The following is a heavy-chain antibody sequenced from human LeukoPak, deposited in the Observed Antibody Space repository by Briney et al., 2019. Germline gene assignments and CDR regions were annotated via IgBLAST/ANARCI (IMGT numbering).Heavy chain of an antibody. V-gene: IGHV3-11*01. Sequence: SGGSLRLSCAASGCTFSEYYMSWIRQTPGKGLEWIAYINSPGTTIYYADSVKGRFTISRDNDKKSLYLQTSSLRVEDTAVYYCAREVSRFTLWLGHWGQGTPVTVSS. CDR2: INSPGTTI. J-gene: IGHJ4*02. D-gene: IGHD6-19*01. CDR1: GCTFSEYY. CDR3: AREVSRFTLWLGH.